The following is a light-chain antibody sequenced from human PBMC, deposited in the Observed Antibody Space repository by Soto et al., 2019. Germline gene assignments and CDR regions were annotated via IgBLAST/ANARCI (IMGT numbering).Light chain of an antibody. CDR3: QQYNTWLWT. CDR2: GAS. Sequence: EVVMTQSPATLSVPPGERVTLSCRASQSINAHLAWYQQKPGQAPRLLIHGASTRATGIPARFSGSGFGTAFIITISSSXSEDFAVYYCQQYNTWLWTFGQGTKVEIQ. J-gene: IGKJ1*01. CDR1: QSINAH. V-gene: IGKV3-15*01.